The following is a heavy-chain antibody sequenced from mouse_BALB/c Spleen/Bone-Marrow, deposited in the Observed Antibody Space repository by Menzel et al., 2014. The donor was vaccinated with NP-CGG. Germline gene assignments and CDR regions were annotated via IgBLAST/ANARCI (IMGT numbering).Heavy chain of an antibody. CDR1: GFSLTSYG. Sequence: VQRVESGPGLVAPSQSLSITCTVSGFSLTSYGVHWVRQPPGKGLGWLGVIWAGGSTNYNSALMSRLSISKDNSKSQVFLKMNSLQTDDTAMYYCASPIYYDYPLFAYWGQGTLVTVSA. CDR2: IWAGGST. J-gene: IGHJ3*01. D-gene: IGHD2-4*01. CDR3: ASPIYYDYPLFAY. V-gene: IGHV2-9*02.